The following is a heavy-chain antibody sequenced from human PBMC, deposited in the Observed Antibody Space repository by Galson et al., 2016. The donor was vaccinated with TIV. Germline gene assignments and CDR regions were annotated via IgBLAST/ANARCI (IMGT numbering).Heavy chain of an antibody. CDR2: LYYGGGT. CDR3: ARHDPGLPPLLL. V-gene: IGHV4-39*01. J-gene: IGHJ3*01. D-gene: IGHD3-16*01. Sequence: ETLSLTCTVSGGSISRSHYYWGWIRQPPGKGLIWIASLYYGGGTYYNPSLKGRVTISVDTSKNQFSLKVSSVTAADTAVYYCARHDPGLPPLLLWGQGTMVTVSS. CDR1: GGSISRSHYY.